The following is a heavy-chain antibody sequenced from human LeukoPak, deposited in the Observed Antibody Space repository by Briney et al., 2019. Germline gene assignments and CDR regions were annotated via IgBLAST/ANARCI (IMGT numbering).Heavy chain of an antibody. CDR3: ARSVGATTPIDY. CDR1: GFTFDDYT. J-gene: IGHJ4*02. V-gene: IGHV3-43*01. D-gene: IGHD1-26*01. CDR2: ISWDGGST. Sequence: PGGSLRLSCAASGFTFDDYTMHWVRQAPGKGLEWVSLISWDGGSTYYADSVKGRFTISRDNSKNSLYLQMNSLRTEDTALHYCARSVGATTPIDYWGQGTLVTVSS.